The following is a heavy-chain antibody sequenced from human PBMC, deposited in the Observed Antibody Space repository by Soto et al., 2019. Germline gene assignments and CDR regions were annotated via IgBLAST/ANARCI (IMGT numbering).Heavy chain of an antibody. CDR3: ARDLWSGESSGSYYGMDV. CDR1: GGSISTDIYY. CDR2: ISYTGST. D-gene: IGHD3-16*02. Sequence: PSETLSLTCTVSGGSISTDIYYWTWIRQPPGKGLEWIGYISYTGSTSYSPSLKSRVSISVDTFKNQFSLRLTSLSVADTAVYYSARDLWSGESSGSYYGMDVWGRGTMVTAS. J-gene: IGHJ6*01. V-gene: IGHV4-30-4*02.